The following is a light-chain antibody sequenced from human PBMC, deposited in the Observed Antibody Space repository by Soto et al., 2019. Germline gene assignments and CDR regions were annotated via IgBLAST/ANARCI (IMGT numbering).Light chain of an antibody. Sequence: QSVLTQPPSASGTPGQRVTISCSGSSSKIGSNYVYWYQQLPGTAPKLLIYRNNQRPSGVPDRFSGSNSGTSASLAISGLRSGDEADYFCAAWDDSLEVVFGGGTKVTVL. CDR2: RNN. J-gene: IGLJ2*01. CDR1: SSKIGSNY. CDR3: AAWDDSLEVV. V-gene: IGLV1-47*01.